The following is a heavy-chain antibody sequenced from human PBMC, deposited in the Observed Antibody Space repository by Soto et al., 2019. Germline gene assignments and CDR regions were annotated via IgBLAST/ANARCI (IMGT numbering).Heavy chain of an antibody. J-gene: IGHJ4*02. CDR2: ISYDGSNK. Sequence: PGGSLRLSCAASGFTFSSYGMHWVRQAPGKGLEWVAVISYDGSNKYYADSVKGRFTISRDNSKNTLYLQMNSLRAEDTAVYYCAKDKHYYGSGTWGYFDYWGQGTLVTVSS. CDR1: GFTFSSYG. V-gene: IGHV3-30*18. CDR3: AKDKHYYGSGTWGYFDY. D-gene: IGHD3-10*01.